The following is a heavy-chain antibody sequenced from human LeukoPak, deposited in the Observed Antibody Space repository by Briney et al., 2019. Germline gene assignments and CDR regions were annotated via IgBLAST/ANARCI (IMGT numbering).Heavy chain of an antibody. CDR1: GFTFSNYA. CDR3: ARTYDSSGYVGYFQH. D-gene: IGHD3-22*01. CDR2: ITGSGAVT. J-gene: IGHJ1*01. V-gene: IGHV3-23*01. Sequence: GGSLRLSCAASGFTFSNYAMTWVRQAPGKGLAWVSTITGSGAVTYYADSVKGRFTISRDNAKNSLYLQMNSLRDEDTAVYYCARTYDSSGYVGYFQHWGQGTLVTVSS.